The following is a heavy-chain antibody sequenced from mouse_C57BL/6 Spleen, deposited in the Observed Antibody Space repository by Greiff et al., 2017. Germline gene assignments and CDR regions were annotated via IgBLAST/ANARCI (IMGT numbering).Heavy chain of an antibody. CDR1: GYAFTNYL. V-gene: IGHV1-54*01. Sequence: VQRVESGAELVRPGTSVKVSCKASGYAFTNYLIEWVKQRPGQGLEWIGVINPGSGGTNYNEKFKGKATLTADKSSSTAYMQLSSLTSEDSAVYFCALYYDYPFDYWGQGTTLTVSS. CDR2: INPGSGGT. CDR3: ALYYDYPFDY. J-gene: IGHJ2*01. D-gene: IGHD2-4*01.